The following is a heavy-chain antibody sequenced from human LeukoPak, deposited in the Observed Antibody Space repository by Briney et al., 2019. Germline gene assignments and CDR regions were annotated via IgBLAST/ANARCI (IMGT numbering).Heavy chain of an antibody. CDR3: ARGDYGQNGYFDY. CDR1: GGSFSGYY. J-gene: IGHJ4*02. CDR2: INHSGST. Sequence: PSETLSLTCAVYGGSFSGYYWSWIRQPPGKGLEWIGEINHSGSTNYNPSLKSRVTISVDTSKNQFSLKLSSVTAADTAVYYCARGDYGQNGYFDYWGQGTLVTVSS. V-gene: IGHV4-34*01. D-gene: IGHD4/OR15-4a*01.